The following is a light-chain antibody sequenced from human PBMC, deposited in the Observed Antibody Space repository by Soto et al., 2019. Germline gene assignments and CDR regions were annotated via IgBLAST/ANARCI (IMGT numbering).Light chain of an antibody. CDR3: QYYNRPPFT. CDR2: AAS. V-gene: IGKV1-27*01. CDR1: QGIANY. J-gene: IGKJ3*01. Sequence: DIQMTQSPSSLAASVGDRVTISCRASQGIANYLAWYQQKPGKAPKLLIYAASTLQSGGSSRFTGGGSGTDFSLTISSLQPEDVANYVCQYYNRPPFTFGPGNKVEIK.